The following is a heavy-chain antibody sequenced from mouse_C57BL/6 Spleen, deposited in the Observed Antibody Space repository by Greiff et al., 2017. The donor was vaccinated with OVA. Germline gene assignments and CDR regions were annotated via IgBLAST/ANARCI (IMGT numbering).Heavy chain of an antibody. Sequence: QVQLQQSGAELVKPGASVKISCKASGYAFSSYWMNWVKQRPGKGLEWIGQIYPGDGDTNYNGKFKGKATLTADKSSSTAYMQLSSLTSEDSAVYFCAREGDYGSAWFAYWGQGTLVTVSA. CDR1: GYAFSSYW. J-gene: IGHJ3*01. CDR2: IYPGDGDT. V-gene: IGHV1-80*01. D-gene: IGHD1-1*01. CDR3: AREGDYGSAWFAY.